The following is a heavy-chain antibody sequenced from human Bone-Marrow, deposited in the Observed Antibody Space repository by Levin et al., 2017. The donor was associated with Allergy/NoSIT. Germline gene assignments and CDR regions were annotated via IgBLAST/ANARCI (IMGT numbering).Heavy chain of an antibody. Sequence: PSETLSLTCTVSGGSISSYYWSWIRQPPGKGLEWIGYIYYSGSTNYNPSLKSRVTISVDTSKNQFSLKLSSVTAADTAVYYCARDRGYDILTGYAYFDYWGQGTLVTVSS. CDR1: GGSISSYY. CDR3: ARDRGYDILTGYAYFDY. CDR2: IYYSGST. D-gene: IGHD3-9*01. V-gene: IGHV4-59*01. J-gene: IGHJ4*02.